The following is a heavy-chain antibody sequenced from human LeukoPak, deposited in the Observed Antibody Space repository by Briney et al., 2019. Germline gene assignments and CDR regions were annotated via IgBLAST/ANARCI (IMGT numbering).Heavy chain of an antibody. Sequence: SETLSLTCTVSGGSISSGGYYWSWIRQHPGKGLEWIGYIYYSGSTYYNPSLKSRVTISVDRSKNQFSLKLSSVTAADTAVYYCARGPSTSGYCSSTSCYGRYGMDVWGQGTTVTVSS. D-gene: IGHD2-2*01. CDR3: ARGPSTSGYCSSTSCYGRYGMDV. CDR1: GGSISSGGYY. CDR2: IYYSGST. J-gene: IGHJ6*02. V-gene: IGHV4-31*03.